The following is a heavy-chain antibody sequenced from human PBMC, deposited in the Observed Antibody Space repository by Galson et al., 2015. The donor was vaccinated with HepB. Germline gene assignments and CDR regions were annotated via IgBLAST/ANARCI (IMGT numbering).Heavy chain of an antibody. D-gene: IGHD6-13*01. CDR3: ARLDRTLAAAGNGGYGMDV. CDR1: GYSFTSYW. V-gene: IGHV5-51*01. CDR2: IYPGDSDT. J-gene: IGHJ6*02. Sequence: QSGAEVKKPGESLKTSCKGSGYSFTSYWIGWVRQMPGKGLEWMGIIYPGDSDTRYSPSFQGQVTISADKSISTAYLQWSSLKASDTAMYYCARLDRTLAAAGNGGYGMDVWGQGTTVTVSS.